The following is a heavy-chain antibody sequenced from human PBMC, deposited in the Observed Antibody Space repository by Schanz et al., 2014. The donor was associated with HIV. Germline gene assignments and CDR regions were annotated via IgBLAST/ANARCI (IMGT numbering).Heavy chain of an antibody. CDR2: ISGSSIT. J-gene: IGHJ2*01. CDR3: ALSRPSGYGGSWYFDL. CDR1: GFTFSSYA. Sequence: EVQLVESGGGLVKPGGSLRLSCAASGFTFSSYAMSWVRQAPGKGLAWVSAISGSSITYSADSVKGRFTISRDNSKNTLYLQMNSLRAEDTAVYYCALSRPSGYGGSWYFDLWGRGTLVAVSS. V-gene: IGHV3-23*04. D-gene: IGHD2-15*01.